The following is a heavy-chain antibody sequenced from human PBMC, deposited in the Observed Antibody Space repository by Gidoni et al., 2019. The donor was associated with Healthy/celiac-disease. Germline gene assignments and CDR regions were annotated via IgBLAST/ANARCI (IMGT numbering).Heavy chain of an antibody. CDR3: AGYCSSTSFYETPSYLLLGFGV. J-gene: IGHJ6*02. D-gene: IGHD2-2*01. CDR2: IIPIFGTA. Sequence: QVQLVQSGAEVKKPGSSVKVSCKASGGTFSSYAISWVRQAPGQGLEWMGGIIPIFGTANFPPKFQGRVTITADRSTSPALLGLSRLRSEDTAVYYLAGYCSSTSFYETPSYLLLGFGVWGQGATVTVSS. CDR1: GGTFSSYA. V-gene: IGHV1-69*01.